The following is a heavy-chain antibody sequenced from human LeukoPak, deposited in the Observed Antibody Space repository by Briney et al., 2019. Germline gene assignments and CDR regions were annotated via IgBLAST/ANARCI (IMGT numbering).Heavy chain of an antibody. Sequence: PSETLSLTCTVSGGSISSYYWSWIRQPPGKGLDYIGYIHYSGSTNYNPSLKSRVTISVDTSKNQFSLRLSSVTAADTAVYYCARTVGATTGIDYWGQGALVTVSS. V-gene: IGHV4-59*01. CDR1: GGSISSYY. D-gene: IGHD1-26*01. CDR2: IHYSGST. J-gene: IGHJ4*02. CDR3: ARTVGATTGIDY.